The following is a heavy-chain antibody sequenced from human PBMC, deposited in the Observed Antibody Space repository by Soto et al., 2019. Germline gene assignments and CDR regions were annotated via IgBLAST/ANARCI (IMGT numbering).Heavy chain of an antibody. CDR3: ARAPSGLATWGLNY. J-gene: IGHJ4*02. V-gene: IGHV1-2*02. Sequence: QVQLVQSGAEVKKSGASVKVSCKASGYTFTGYYMHWVRQAPGQGLEWMGWIIPNSGNTNYAKKFQARVTMTRDTSISTAYMELSTLTSDDTAVYYCARAPSGLATWGLNYWGQGTLVTVSS. CDR2: IIPNSGNT. CDR1: GYTFTGYY. D-gene: IGHD7-27*01.